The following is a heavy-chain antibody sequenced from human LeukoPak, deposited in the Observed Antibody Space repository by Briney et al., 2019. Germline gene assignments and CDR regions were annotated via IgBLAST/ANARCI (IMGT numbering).Heavy chain of an antibody. V-gene: IGHV1-69*04. D-gene: IGHD4-17*01. J-gene: IGHJ4*02. Sequence: ASVKVSCKASGGTFSSYAISWVRQAPGQGLEWMGRIIPILGIANYAQKFQGRVTITADKSTSTAYMELSSLRSDDTAVYYCARGDGGTVTTYDYFDYWGQGTLVTVSS. CDR2: IIPILGIA. CDR3: ARGDGGTVTTYDYFDY. CDR1: GGTFSSYA.